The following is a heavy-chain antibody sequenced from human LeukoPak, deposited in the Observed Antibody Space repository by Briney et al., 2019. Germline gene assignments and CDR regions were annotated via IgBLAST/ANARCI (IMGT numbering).Heavy chain of an antibody. CDR1: GYTFTGYY. CDR2: INPSGGST. CDR3: AREAIAAAGGFDP. Sequence: GASVKVSCKASGYTFTGYYMHWVRQAPGQGLEWMGWINPSGGSTSYAQKFQGRVTMTRDTSTSTVYMELSSLRSEDTAVYYCAREAIAAAGGFDPWGQGTLVTVSS. D-gene: IGHD6-13*01. V-gene: IGHV1-46*01. J-gene: IGHJ5*02.